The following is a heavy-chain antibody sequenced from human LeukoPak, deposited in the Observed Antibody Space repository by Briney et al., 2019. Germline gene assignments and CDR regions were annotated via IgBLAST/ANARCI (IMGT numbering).Heavy chain of an antibody. Sequence: PGGSLRLSCSASGFTFSNYGMRWVRQAPGKGLEYVSVMSNIGGSTYYADSVKGRFTISRDNSKNTLYLQMSSLRAEDTAVYYCVEDLSVTYSFDYWGQGTLVTVSS. J-gene: IGHJ4*02. CDR1: GFTFSNYG. CDR2: MSNIGGST. V-gene: IGHV3-64D*06. CDR3: VEDLSVTYSFDY. D-gene: IGHD1-26*01.